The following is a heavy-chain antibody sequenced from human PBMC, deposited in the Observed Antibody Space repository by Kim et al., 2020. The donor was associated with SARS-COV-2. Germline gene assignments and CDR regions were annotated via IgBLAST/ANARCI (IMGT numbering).Heavy chain of an antibody. CDR2: IYYSGST. Sequence: SETLSLTCTVSGGSISSYYWSWIRQPPGKGLEWIGYIYYSGSTNYNPSLKSRVTISVDTSKNQFSLKLSSVTAADTAVYYCSRVPKREPRGGWFYPWGQG. V-gene: IGHV4-59*13. CDR1: GGSISSYY. D-gene: IGHD1-1*01. CDR3: SRVPKREPRGGWFYP. J-gene: IGHJ5*02.